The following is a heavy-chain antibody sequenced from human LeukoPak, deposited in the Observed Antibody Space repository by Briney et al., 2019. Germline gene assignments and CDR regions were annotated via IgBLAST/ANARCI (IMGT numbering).Heavy chain of an antibody. J-gene: IGHJ4*02. V-gene: IGHV3-30-3*01. Sequence: GGSLRLSCAASGFTFSSCAMHWVRQAPGKGLEWVAVISYDGSNKYYADSVKGRFTISRDNSKNTLYLQMNSLRAEDTAVYYCARGQGKDFDYWGQGTLVTVSS. CDR3: ARGQGKDFDY. CDR2: ISYDGSNK. CDR1: GFTFSSCA. D-gene: IGHD3-10*01.